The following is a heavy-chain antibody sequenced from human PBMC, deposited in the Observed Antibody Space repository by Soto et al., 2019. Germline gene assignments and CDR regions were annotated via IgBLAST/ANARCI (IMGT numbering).Heavy chain of an antibody. D-gene: IGHD2-2*01. Sequence: EVQLLESGGGLVQPGGSLRLSCAASGLTFRNYAMTWVRQAPGKGPEWVSTVSGNGGETFYADSVKGRFTISRDNSKATFYLIMKSLRVEDTAVYYCAKGGHQSFFDYWGQGTPVAVSS. J-gene: IGHJ4*02. CDR2: VSGNGGET. CDR3: AKGGHQSFFDY. V-gene: IGHV3-23*01. CDR1: GLTFRNYA.